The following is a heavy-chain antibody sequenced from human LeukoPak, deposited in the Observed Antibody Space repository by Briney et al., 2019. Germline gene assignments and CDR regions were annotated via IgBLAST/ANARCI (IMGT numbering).Heavy chain of an antibody. CDR2: INPNSGGT. CDR1: GYTFTGYY. Sequence: ASVKVSCKASGYTFTGYYMHWVRQAPGQGLEWMGWINPNSGGTNYAQKFQGRVTLTRDTSASTAYMELSSLTSEDTAVFYCARGAVIAHFDYWGQGTLVTVSS. D-gene: IGHD2-21*01. V-gene: IGHV1-2*02. J-gene: IGHJ4*02. CDR3: ARGAVIAHFDY.